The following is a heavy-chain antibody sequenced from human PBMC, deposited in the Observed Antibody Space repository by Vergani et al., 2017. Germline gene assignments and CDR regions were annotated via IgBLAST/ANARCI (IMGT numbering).Heavy chain of an antibody. CDR1: GYTFTGYY. D-gene: IGHD5-18*01. CDR2: INPNSGGK. CDR3: ARGRSYGPGAY. V-gene: IGHV1-2*02. J-gene: IGHJ4*02. Sequence: QVQLVQSGAEVKKPGASVKVSCKASGYTFTGYYMHWVRQAPGQGLEWMGWINPNSGGKNYAQKVQGRVTMTRDTSISTAYMELSRLRSDDTAVYYCARGRSYGPGAYWGQGTLVTVSS.